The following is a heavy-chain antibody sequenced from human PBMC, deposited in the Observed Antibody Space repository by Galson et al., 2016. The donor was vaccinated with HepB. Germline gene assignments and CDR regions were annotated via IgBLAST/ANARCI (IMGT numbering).Heavy chain of an antibody. D-gene: IGHD1-7*01. J-gene: IGHJ4*02. V-gene: IGHV5-51*01. CDR2: VYVDDSDT. CDR3: TRLGKLRDASRKPGGSGDS. CDR1: GYSFTNYW. Sequence: QSGAEVKKPGESLRVSCQASGYSFTNYWIGWVRQMPGKGLEWMGIVYVDDSDTKYSPSFQGQVTMSADKSIATAYLQWSSLKASDTAMYYCTRLGKLRDASRKPGGSGDSWGQGTLVTVSS.